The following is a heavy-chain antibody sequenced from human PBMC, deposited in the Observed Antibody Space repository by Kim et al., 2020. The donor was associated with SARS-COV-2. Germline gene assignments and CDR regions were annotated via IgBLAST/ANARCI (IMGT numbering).Heavy chain of an antibody. V-gene: IGHV3-21*01. Sequence: GGSLRLSCAASGFTFSSYSMNWVRQAPGKGLEWVSSISSSSSYIYYADSVKGRFTISRDNAKNSLYLQMNSLRAEDTAVYYCARDRDVVVVAATDFRPDYFDYWGQGTLVTVSS. J-gene: IGHJ4*02. D-gene: IGHD2-15*01. CDR1: GFTFSSYS. CDR3: ARDRDVVVVAATDFRPDYFDY. CDR2: ISSSSSYI.